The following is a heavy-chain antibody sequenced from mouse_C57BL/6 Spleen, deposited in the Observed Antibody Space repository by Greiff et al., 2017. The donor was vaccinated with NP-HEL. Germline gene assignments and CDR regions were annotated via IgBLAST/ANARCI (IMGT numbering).Heavy chain of an antibody. CDR3: ARPYDYDGDWYFDV. CDR2: ISSGGSYT. CDR1: GFTFSSYG. Sequence: EVQVVESGGDLVKPGGSLKLSCAASGFTFSSYGMSWVRQTPDKRLEWFATISSGGSYTYYPDSVKGRFTISRDNAKNTLYLQMSSLKSEDTAMYYCARPYDYDGDWYFDVWGTGTTVTVSS. V-gene: IGHV5-6*01. J-gene: IGHJ1*03. D-gene: IGHD2-4*01.